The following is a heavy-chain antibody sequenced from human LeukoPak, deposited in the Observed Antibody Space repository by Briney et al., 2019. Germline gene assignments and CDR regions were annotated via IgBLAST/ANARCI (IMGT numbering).Heavy chain of an antibody. CDR1: GYSFTNYW. D-gene: IGHD5-12*01. J-gene: IGHJ4*02. V-gene: IGHV5-51*01. CDR2: IYPGDSDT. CDR3: ARRQYSGYDFDF. Sequence: GESLKISCKGSGYSFTNYWIAWVRQMPGKGLEWMGIIYPGDSDTRYSPSFQGQVTISVDKSISIAYLQWSSLKASDTAMYYCARRQYSGYDFDFWGQGTLVTVSS.